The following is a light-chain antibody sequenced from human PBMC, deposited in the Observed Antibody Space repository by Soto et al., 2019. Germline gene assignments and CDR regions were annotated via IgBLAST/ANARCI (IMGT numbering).Light chain of an antibody. J-gene: IGKJ1*01. CDR1: QSVSSN. CDR3: QQYNNWPGT. Sequence: EIVMTQSPATLSVSPGERATLSCRASQSVSSNLAWYQQKPGQAPRLLIYGASSRATGIADRFSGSGSGTEFTLTISSLQSEDFAVYYCQQYNNWPGTFGQGTKVDIK. V-gene: IGKV3D-15*01. CDR2: GAS.